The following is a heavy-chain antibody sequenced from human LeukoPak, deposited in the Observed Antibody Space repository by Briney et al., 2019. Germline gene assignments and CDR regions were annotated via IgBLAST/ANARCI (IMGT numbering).Heavy chain of an antibody. CDR2: ISGSGGST. D-gene: IGHD1-26*01. CDR1: GFTFSNYA. Sequence: GGSLRLSCAASGFTFSNYAMSWVRQAPGKGLEWVSGISGSGGSTYYADSVKGRFTISRDNSKNTLYLQMNSLTDEDTAVYYCAKKWGVGTTTLDYFDYWGQGTLVTVSS. CDR3: AKKWGVGTTTLDYFDY. V-gene: IGHV3-23*01. J-gene: IGHJ4*02.